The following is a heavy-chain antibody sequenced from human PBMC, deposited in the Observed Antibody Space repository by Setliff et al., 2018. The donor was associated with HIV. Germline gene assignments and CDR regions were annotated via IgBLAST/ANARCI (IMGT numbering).Heavy chain of an antibody. J-gene: IGHJ5*02. D-gene: IGHD2-15*01. CDR3: ARRRCSAASCPDNSWNWLDP. V-gene: IGHV4-59*08. Sequence: SETLSLTCTVSGDSISSYYWNWIRQPRGKALEWIGYIYYGSTHYNPSFEGRVTISVDTSKNQFSLKLRSVTAADTAMYYCARRRCSAASCPDNSWNWLDPWGQGTLVTVSS. CDR2: IYYGST. CDR1: GDSISSYY.